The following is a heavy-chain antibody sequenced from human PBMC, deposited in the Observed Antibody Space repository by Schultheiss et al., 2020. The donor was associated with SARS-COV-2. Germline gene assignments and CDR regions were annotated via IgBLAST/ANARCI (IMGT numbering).Heavy chain of an antibody. CDR1: GYSISSGYY. D-gene: IGHD3-16*01. CDR3: ARDLGVKGAPGAFDI. Sequence: SETLSLTCAVSGYSISSGYYWGWIRQPPGKGLEWIGSIYHSGSTNYNPSLKSRVTISVDTSKNQFSLKLSSVTAADTAVYYCARDLGVKGAPGAFDIWGQGTMVTVSS. J-gene: IGHJ3*02. V-gene: IGHV4-38-2*02. CDR2: IYHSGST.